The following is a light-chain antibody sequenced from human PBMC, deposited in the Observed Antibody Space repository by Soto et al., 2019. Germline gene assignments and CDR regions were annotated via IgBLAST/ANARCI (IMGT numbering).Light chain of an antibody. CDR3: QQLNSFPPT. Sequence: DIQLTQSPSCLSASVGDRVTITCRASQGISNSLTWFQQKPGEATKLLIYTASTLQSGVPSRFSGSRSGTEFTHTISSLQPEDFATYSCQQLNSFPPTFVQGTKVEIK. CDR1: QGISNS. CDR2: TAS. V-gene: IGKV1-9*01. J-gene: IGKJ1*01.